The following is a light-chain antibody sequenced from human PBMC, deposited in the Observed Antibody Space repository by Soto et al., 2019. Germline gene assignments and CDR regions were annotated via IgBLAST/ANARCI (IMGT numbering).Light chain of an antibody. CDR1: QSISSY. CDR2: AAS. V-gene: IGKV1-39*01. J-gene: IGKJ2*01. Sequence: DIQMTQSPSSLSASVGDRVTITCRASQSISSYLNWYQQKPGKAPKLLIYAASSLQSGVPSRFSGSGSGTDFTLTISSLQPEDFATYYCQQSYSTPQSTFGQGTNLEIK. CDR3: QQSYSTPQST.